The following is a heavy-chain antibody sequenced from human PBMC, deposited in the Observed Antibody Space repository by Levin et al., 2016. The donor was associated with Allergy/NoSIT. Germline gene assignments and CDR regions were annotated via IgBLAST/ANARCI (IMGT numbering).Heavy chain of an antibody. V-gene: IGHV3-20*04. J-gene: IGHJ6*02. Sequence: GGSLRLSCVVSGFTFENFGMSWVRQAPNKGLEWVAGIDWNGSSRLYSDSVKGRFTVSRDNAKNSLFLEMNSLRADDTALYFCTRGADTTDWYGHFYYYGMDVWGQGTTVTVSS. CDR2: IDWNGSSR. CDR3: TRGADTTDWYGHFYYYGMDV. D-gene: IGHD3-9*01. CDR1: GFTFENFG.